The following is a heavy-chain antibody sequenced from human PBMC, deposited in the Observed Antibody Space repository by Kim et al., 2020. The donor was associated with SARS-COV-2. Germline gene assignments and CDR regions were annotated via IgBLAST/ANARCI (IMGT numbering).Heavy chain of an antibody. CDR1: GFTFSSFS. D-gene: IGHD5-12*01. V-gene: IGHV3-21*01. CDR2: ISSSSSYI. CDR3: ATLPSPISLIGGYSGYEGDN. Sequence: GGSLRLSCAASGFTFSSFSMNWVRQAPGKGLEWVSSISSSSSYIYYADSVKGRFTISRDNAKNSLYLQMDSLRAEDTAVYYCATLPSPISLIGGYSGYEGDNWGQGTLVTVSS. J-gene: IGHJ4*02.